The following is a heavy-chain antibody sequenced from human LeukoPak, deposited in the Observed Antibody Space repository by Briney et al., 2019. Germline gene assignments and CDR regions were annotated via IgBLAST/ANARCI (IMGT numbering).Heavy chain of an antibody. J-gene: IGHJ4*02. Sequence: SETLSLTCTVSGGSISSSSYYWGWIRQPPGKGLEWIGEIYHSGSTNYNPSLKSRVTISVDKSKNQFSLKLSSVTAADTAVYYCARLNVEQWLVSFDYWGQGTLVTVSS. CDR3: ARLNVEQWLVSFDY. CDR2: IYHSGST. D-gene: IGHD6-19*01. V-gene: IGHV4-39*07. CDR1: GGSISSSSYY.